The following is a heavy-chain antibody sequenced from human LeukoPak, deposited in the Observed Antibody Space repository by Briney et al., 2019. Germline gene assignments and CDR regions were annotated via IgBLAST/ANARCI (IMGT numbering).Heavy chain of an antibody. Sequence: SETLSLTCAVYGGSFSGYYWGWIRQPPGKGLDWIGEINHSGSTNYNPSLKSRVTISVDTSKNQFSLKLSSVTAADTAVYYCARGRNYYDSSGYSDYWGQGTLVTVSS. CDR2: INHSGST. D-gene: IGHD3-22*01. V-gene: IGHV4-34*01. J-gene: IGHJ4*02. CDR3: ARGRNYYDSSGYSDY. CDR1: GGSFSGYY.